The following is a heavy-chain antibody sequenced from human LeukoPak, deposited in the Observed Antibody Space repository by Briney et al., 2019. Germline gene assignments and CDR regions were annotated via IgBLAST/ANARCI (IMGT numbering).Heavy chain of an antibody. Sequence: SETLSLTCTVSGGSISSYYWSWIRQPAQEGLEWIGRIYTSGSTNYNPSLKSRVTMSVDTSKNQFSLKLSSVTAADTAVYYCARVASPSSYWYFDLWGRGTLVTVSS. CDR1: GGSISSYY. CDR2: IYTSGST. D-gene: IGHD2-2*01. V-gene: IGHV4-4*07. CDR3: ARVASPSSYWYFDL. J-gene: IGHJ2*01.